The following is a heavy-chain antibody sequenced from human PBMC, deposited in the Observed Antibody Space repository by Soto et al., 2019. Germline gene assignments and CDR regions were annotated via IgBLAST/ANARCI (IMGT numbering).Heavy chain of an antibody. J-gene: IGHJ5*02. CDR3: ARHRVGTQTTPNNRFDP. D-gene: IGHD1-1*01. CDR1: GGSISSYY. Sequence: QVQLQESGPGLVKPSETLSLTCTVSGGSISSYYWSWIRQPAGKGLEWIRRIYSSGSTNYNPSLMSRVTMSADTSKNQFSLKLSAVTAADTAVYYCARHRVGTQTTPNNRFDPWGQGTLVTVSS. V-gene: IGHV4-4*07. CDR2: IYSSGST.